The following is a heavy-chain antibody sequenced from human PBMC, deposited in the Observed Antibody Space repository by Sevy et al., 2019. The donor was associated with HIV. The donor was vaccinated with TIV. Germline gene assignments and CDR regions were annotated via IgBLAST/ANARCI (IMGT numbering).Heavy chain of an antibody. J-gene: IGHJ5*02. Sequence: ASVKVSCKASGYTFTSYGISWVRQAPGQGLEWMGWINPNSGATKYAQKFQGRVTMTRDTSFSAVYMDLSRLTSADTAVYYCALGTIFEPNYFDPWGQGTLVTVSS. V-gene: IGHV1-2*02. CDR2: INPNSGAT. D-gene: IGHD3-3*01. CDR3: ALGTIFEPNYFDP. CDR1: GYTFTSYG.